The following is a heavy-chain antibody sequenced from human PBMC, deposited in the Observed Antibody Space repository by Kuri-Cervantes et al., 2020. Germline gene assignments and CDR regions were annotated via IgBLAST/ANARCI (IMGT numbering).Heavy chain of an antibody. CDR1: GFTFSSYA. Sequence: SLKISCAASGFTFSSYAMSWVRQAPGKGLEWVSGISWNSGSIGYVDSVKGRFTISRDNAKNSLYLHMNSLRAEDTALYYCAKGLSTTPYYYYYGMDVWGQGTTVTVSS. CDR2: ISWNSGSI. CDR3: AKGLSTTPYYYYYGMDV. V-gene: IGHV3-9*01. J-gene: IGHJ6*02. D-gene: IGHD2/OR15-2a*01.